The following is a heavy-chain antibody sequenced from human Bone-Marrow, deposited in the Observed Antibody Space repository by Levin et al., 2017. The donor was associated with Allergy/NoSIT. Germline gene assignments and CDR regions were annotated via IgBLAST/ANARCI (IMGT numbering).Heavy chain of an antibody. CDR2: VKSKADGETT. D-gene: IGHD2-21*02. J-gene: IGHJ5*02. Sequence: PGGSLRLSCAASGFTFSDAWMNWVRQAPGKGLEWVGRVKSKADGETTDYAAPVKGRFALLRDDSKNTLYLQMSSLKIEDTAVYYCTSEEACNGGACYSYTWFDRWGRGTLVTVSS. CDR3: TSEEACNGGACYSYTWFDR. CDR1: GFTFSDAW. V-gene: IGHV3-15*01.